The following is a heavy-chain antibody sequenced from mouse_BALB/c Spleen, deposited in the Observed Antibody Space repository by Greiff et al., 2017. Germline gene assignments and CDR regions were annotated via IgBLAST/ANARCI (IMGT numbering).Heavy chain of an antibody. CDR3: TRGWAFDY. Sequence: QVQLKQSGAELVKPGASVKLSCKASGYTFTSYYMYWVKQRPGQGLEWIGEINPSNGGTNFNEKFKSKATLTVDKSSSTAYMQLSSLTSEDSAVYYCTRGWAFDYWGQGTTLTVSS. CDR2: INPSNGGT. V-gene: IGHV1S81*02. J-gene: IGHJ2*01. D-gene: IGHD1-1*02. CDR1: GYTFTSYY.